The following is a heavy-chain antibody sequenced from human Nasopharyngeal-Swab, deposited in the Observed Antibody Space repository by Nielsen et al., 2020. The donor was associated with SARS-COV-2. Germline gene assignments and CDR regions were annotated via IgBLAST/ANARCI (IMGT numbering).Heavy chain of an antibody. J-gene: IGHJ5*02. CDR3: ARGQVVPAAMRYNWFDP. CDR1: GFTFSSYW. V-gene: IGHV3-7*01. Sequence: GESLKISCAASGFTFSSYWMSWVRQAPGKGLEWVANIKQDGSEKYYVDSVKGRFTISRDNAKNSLYLQMNSMRAEDTAVYYCARGQVVPAAMRYNWFDPWGQGTLVTVSS. CDR2: IKQDGSEK. D-gene: IGHD2-2*01.